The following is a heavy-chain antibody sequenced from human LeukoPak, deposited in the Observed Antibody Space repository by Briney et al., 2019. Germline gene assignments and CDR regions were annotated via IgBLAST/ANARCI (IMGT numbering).Heavy chain of an antibody. CDR2: IYYSGST. J-gene: IGHJ4*02. Sequence: PSETLSLTCTVSGGSISSYYWSWIRQPPGKGLEWIGYIYYSGSTNYNPSLKSRVTISVDTSKNQSSLKLSSVTAADTAVYYCARVMYYYDSSGYSMTYYFDYWGQGTLVTVSS. CDR1: GGSISSYY. CDR3: ARVMYYYDSSGYSMTYYFDY. D-gene: IGHD3-22*01. V-gene: IGHV4-59*01.